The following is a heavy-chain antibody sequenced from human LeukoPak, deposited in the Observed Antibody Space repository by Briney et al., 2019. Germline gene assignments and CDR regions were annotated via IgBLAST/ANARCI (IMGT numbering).Heavy chain of an antibody. V-gene: IGHV3-48*01. J-gene: IGHJ4*02. Sequence: PGGSLRLSCATSGFTFSSYSMNWVRQAPGKGLEWISYISSTSATIYYADSVKGRFTISRDNAKNSLSLQMNSLRADDTAVYYCARTNPFDYWGQGTLVTVSS. CDR1: GFTFSSYS. D-gene: IGHD1-14*01. CDR3: ARTNPFDY. CDR2: ISSTSATI.